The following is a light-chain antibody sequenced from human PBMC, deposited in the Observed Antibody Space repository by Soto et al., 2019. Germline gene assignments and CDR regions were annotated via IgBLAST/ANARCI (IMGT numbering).Light chain of an antibody. CDR1: QNVITW. CDR2: KAS. CDR3: QQYNDYFLS. J-gene: IGKJ4*01. Sequence: DIQMTQSPSPLSAAVGDRVTITCRASQNVITWLAWYQQKPGKAPKLLVSKASNLQPGVPSRFSGSGSGTEFTLTISSLQPDDFATYYCQQYNDYFLSFGGGTRVEIK. V-gene: IGKV1-5*03.